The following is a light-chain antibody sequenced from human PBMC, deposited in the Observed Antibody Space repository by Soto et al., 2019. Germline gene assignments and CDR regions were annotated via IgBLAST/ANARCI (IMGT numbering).Light chain of an antibody. CDR2: DAS. V-gene: IGKV1-5*01. CDR3: QQYNSPWT. Sequence: DIQMTQSPSTLSASVGDRVTITCRASQSISNWLAWYQQKPGKAPKLLIYDASSLESGVPSRFSGSGSGTEFTLTISSLQPDDFATYYCQQYNSPWTFGQGTKVEIK. J-gene: IGKJ1*01. CDR1: QSISNW.